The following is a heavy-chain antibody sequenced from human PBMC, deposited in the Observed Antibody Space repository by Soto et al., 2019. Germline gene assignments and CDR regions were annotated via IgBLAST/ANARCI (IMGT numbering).Heavy chain of an antibody. J-gene: IGHJ6*03. CDR3: TRDAYYDFWSGYSAYYYYYMDV. CDR1: GFTFSSYW. D-gene: IGHD3-3*01. CDR2: INGDGSST. V-gene: IGHV3-74*01. Sequence: EVQLVESGGGLVQPGGSLRLSCAASGFTFSSYWMPWVRQAPGKGLVWVSRINGDGSSTTHADSVRGRFTISRDNTKNTLYLQMNSLRAEDTAVYYCTRDAYYDFWSGYSAYYYYYMDVWGKGTTVTVSS.